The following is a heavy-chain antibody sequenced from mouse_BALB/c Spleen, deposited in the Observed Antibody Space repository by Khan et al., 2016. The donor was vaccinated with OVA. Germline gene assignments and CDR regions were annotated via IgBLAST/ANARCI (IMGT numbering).Heavy chain of an antibody. CDR3: TRSNYYGNSLYAMDY. CDR1: GYTFTSYW. Sequence: DLVKPGASVKLSCKASGYTFTSYWINWIKQRPGQGLEWIGRVSPGSGSPYYNEIFKGKATVTVDKSSSTAYIQLNGLSSEDSAVYFCTRSNYYGNSLYAMDYWGQGTSVTVSS. CDR2: VSPGSGSP. J-gene: IGHJ4*01. D-gene: IGHD1-1*01. V-gene: IGHV1S41*01.